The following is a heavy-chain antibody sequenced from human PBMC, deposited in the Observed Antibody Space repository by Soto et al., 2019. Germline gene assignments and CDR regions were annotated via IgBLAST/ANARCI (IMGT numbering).Heavy chain of an antibody. Sequence: ASETLSLTCTVSGGSITSSEYYWAWIRQPPGKGLEWIAYIYDTGISGYTPSTSYNPSLKSRVTMSVDTSKSQFSLKLNSVTGADTAVYYCARGEDAFFYYGLDVWGQGITVTVSS. CDR2: IYDTGISGYTPST. CDR1: GGSITSSEYY. V-gene: IGHV4-61*08. CDR3: ARGEDAFFYYGLDV. J-gene: IGHJ6*02.